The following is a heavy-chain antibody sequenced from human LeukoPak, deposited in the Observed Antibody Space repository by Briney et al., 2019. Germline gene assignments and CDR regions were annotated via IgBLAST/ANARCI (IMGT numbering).Heavy chain of an antibody. CDR2: ISYDGGNK. CDR1: GFTFSSYA. V-gene: IGHV3-30*04. D-gene: IGHD6-13*01. Sequence: GGSLRVSCAASGFTFSSYAMHWVRQALGKGLEWVAVISYDGGNKYYADSVKGRFTISRDNSKNTLYLQMNSLRAEDTAVYYCARLWMAAGGRWVRNYYGMDVWGQGTTVTVSS. J-gene: IGHJ6*02. CDR3: ARLWMAAGGRWVRNYYGMDV.